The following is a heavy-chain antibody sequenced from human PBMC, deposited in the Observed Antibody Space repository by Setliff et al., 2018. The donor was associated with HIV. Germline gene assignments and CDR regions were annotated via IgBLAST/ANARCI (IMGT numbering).Heavy chain of an antibody. CDR1: GYTFSTNG. J-gene: IGHJ6*03. CDR2: INTANGNT. V-gene: IGHV1-3*03. Sequence: GASVKVSCKASGYTFSTNGIHWMRQAPGQRPEYMGWINTANGNTKYSQDLLGRVSITMDTSASTSYMELSSLRSQDMAVYYCARGPLFGNQYYPYHYMDVWGKGTTVTVSS. CDR3: ARGPLFGNQYYPYHYMDV. D-gene: IGHD3-3*01.